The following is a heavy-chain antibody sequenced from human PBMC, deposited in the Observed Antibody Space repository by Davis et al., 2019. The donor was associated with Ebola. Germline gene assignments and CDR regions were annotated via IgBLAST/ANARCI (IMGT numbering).Heavy chain of an antibody. CDR1: GFIVSDKY. CDR2: IYRDGRT. Sequence: GESLKISCAASGFIVSDKYMSWVRQAPGKGLEWVSVIYRDGRTYHADSVKGRFTITRDNSKNTVYLQMNSLRAEDTAVYYCTGAQFVVAAGTWWFDPWGQGTLVTASS. J-gene: IGHJ5*02. V-gene: IGHV3-53*01. CDR3: TGAQFVVAAGTWWFDP. D-gene: IGHD6-13*01.